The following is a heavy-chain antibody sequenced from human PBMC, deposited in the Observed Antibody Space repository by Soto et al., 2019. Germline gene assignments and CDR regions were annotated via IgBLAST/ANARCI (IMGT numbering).Heavy chain of an antibody. Sequence: NPGGSLRLSCAASGFTFSSYSMNWVRQAPGKGLEWVSSISSSSSYIYYADSVKGRFTISRDNAKNSLYLQMNSLRAEDTAVYYSARDRGFRGVDPALKYYFDYWGQGTLVTVSS. CDR1: GFTFSSYS. CDR2: ISSSSSYI. J-gene: IGHJ4*02. V-gene: IGHV3-21*01. D-gene: IGHD3-10*01. CDR3: ARDRGFRGVDPALKYYFDY.